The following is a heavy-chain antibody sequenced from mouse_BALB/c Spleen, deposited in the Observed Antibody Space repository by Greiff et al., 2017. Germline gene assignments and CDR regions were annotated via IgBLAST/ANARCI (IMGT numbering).Heavy chain of an antibody. CDR2: IRNKANGYTT. CDR1: GFTFTDYY. J-gene: IGHJ3*01. CDR3: ARDGCFAY. Sequence: EVHLVESGGGLVQPGGSLRLSCATSGFTFTDYYMSWVRQPPGKALEWLGFIRNKANGYTTEYSASVKGRFTISRDNSQSILYLQMNTLRAEDSATYYCARDGCFAYWGQGTLVTVSA. V-gene: IGHV7-3*02.